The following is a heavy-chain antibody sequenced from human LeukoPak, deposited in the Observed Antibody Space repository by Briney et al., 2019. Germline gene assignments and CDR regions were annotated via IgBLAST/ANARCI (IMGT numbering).Heavy chain of an antibody. D-gene: IGHD3-3*01. J-gene: IGHJ3*02. CDR1: GGSFSSSNW. Sequence: PSETLSLTCAVSGGSFSSSNWWSWVRQPPGKGLEWIGEIYHSGSTNYNPSLKSRVTISVDRSKNQFSLKLSSVTAADTAVYYCARDLITIFGVVIAGAFDIWGQGTMVTVSS. CDR2: IYHSGST. V-gene: IGHV4-4*02. CDR3: ARDLITIFGVVIAGAFDI.